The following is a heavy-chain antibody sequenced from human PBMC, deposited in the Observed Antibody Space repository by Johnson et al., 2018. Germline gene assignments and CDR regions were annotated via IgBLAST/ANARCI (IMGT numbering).Heavy chain of an antibody. J-gene: IGHJ6*02. V-gene: IGHV3-48*02. CDR1: GFIFSDYS. CDR2: ISSSGTI. D-gene: IGHD3-16*01. Sequence: VQLVESGGGLVQXGGSLRLSCTASGFIFSDYSMNWVRQAPRKGLEWVSYISSSGTIYYADSVKGRFTISRDNAKNSLYLQMNSLRDEDTAVYYCARKFAVWGQWTTVTVSS. CDR3: ARKFAV.